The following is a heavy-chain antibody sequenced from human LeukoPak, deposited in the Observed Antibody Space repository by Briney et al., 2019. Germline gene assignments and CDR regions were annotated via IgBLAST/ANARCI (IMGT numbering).Heavy chain of an antibody. J-gene: IGHJ4*02. D-gene: IGHD7-27*01. CDR2: IYYSGST. V-gene: IGHV4-39*07. Sequence: SETLSLTCTVSGDSISSYYWGWIRQPPGKGLEWIGSIYYSGSTYYNPSLKSRVTISVDTSKNQFSLKLSSVTAADTAVYYCAREPWDWGQGTLVTVSS. CDR3: AREPWD. CDR1: GDSISSYY.